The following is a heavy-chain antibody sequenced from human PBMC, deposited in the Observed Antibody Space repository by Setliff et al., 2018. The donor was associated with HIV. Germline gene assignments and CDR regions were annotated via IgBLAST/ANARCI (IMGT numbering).Heavy chain of an antibody. CDR1: GYTFKSND. Sequence: ASVKVSCKASGYTFKSNDINWVRQATGQGLEGMGWMNPNSGNTGYAQKFQGRVTMTRDTSISTAYMELSSLRSDDTAVYYCARGAWYSSGWYSSRYMDVWGKGTTVTVSS. D-gene: IGHD6-19*01. CDR3: ARGAWYSSGWYSSRYMDV. V-gene: IGHV1-8*02. CDR2: MNPNSGNT. J-gene: IGHJ6*03.